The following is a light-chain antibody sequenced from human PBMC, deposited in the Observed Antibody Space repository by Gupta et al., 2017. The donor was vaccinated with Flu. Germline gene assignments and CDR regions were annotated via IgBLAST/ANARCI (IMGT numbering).Light chain of an antibody. CDR2: GAS. CDR1: QSASCN. J-gene: IGKJ1*01. V-gene: IGKV3-15*01. Sequence: ELVMTQSQATLSVSPGERATLSCRASQSASCNLAWYQQKPGQAPRLLIYGASTRATGIPARFSGSGSGTEFTLTISSLQSEDFAVYYCQQNNSWRLLTFGQGTKVEIK. CDR3: QQNNSWRLLT.